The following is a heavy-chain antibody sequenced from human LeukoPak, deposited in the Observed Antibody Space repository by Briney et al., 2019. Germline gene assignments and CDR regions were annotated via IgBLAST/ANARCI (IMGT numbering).Heavy chain of an antibody. D-gene: IGHD3-22*01. V-gene: IGHV3-23*01. CDR1: GFTFSSYA. J-gene: IGHJ6*02. CDR2: ISGSGGST. CDR3: ASWDYDSSGYYYVGSYYGMDV. Sequence: SGGSLRLSCAASGFTFSSYAMSWVRQAPGKGLEWVSAISGSGGSTYYADSVKGRFTISRDNAKNSLYLQMNSLRAEDTAVYYCASWDYDSSGYYYVGSYYGMDVWGQGTTATVSS.